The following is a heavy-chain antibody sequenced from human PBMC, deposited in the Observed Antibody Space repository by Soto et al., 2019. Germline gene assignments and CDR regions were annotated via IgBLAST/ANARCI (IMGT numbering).Heavy chain of an antibody. V-gene: IGHV1-69*02. CDR1: GGTFSSYT. J-gene: IGHJ5*02. CDR3: VVSGSGSLVFS. CDR2: IIPILGIA. D-gene: IGHD3-10*01. Sequence: QVQLVQSGAEVKKPGSSVKVSCKASGGTFSSYTISWVRQAPGQGLEWMGRIIPILGIANYAQKFQSRVTITADKSTSTAYMELSSLRSEDTAVYYFVVSGSGSLVFSWGQGTLVTVSS.